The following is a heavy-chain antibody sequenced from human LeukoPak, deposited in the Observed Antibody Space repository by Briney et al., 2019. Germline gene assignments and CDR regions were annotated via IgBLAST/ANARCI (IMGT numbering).Heavy chain of an antibody. CDR2: IYSGGST. J-gene: IGHJ2*01. CDR1: GFAVTTNY. V-gene: IGHV3-66*01. Sequence: PGGSLRLSCAASGFAVTTNYMSWVRQAPGKGLEWVSIIYSGGSTLYADSVKGRFTISRDNSKNTLYLQMNNLRAEDTAVYYCARYPSRPRPRIAVAVGPYFDLWGRGTLVTVSS. CDR3: ARYPSRPRPRIAVAVGPYFDL. D-gene: IGHD6-19*01.